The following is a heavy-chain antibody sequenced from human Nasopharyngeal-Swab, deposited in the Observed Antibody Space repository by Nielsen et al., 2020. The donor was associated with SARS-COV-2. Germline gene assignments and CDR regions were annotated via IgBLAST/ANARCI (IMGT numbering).Heavy chain of an antibody. V-gene: IGHV4-59*01. D-gene: IGHD3-10*01. Sequence: SETLSLTCTVSGGSISSYYWSWIRQPPGKGLEWIGYIYYSGSTNYNPSLKSRVTISVDTSKNQFSLKLSSVTAADTAVYYCARLYYYGSYGMDVWGQGTTATVSS. CDR2: IYYSGST. J-gene: IGHJ6*02. CDR3: ARLYYYGSYGMDV. CDR1: GGSISSYY.